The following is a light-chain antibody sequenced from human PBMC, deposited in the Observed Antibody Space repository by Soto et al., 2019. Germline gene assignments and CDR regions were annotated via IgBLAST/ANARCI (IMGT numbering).Light chain of an antibody. J-gene: IGLJ1*01. Sequence: QSVLTQPPSASGSPGQSVTISCAGTSSDVGGYNYVSWYQQYPGKVPKLMIYGVSERPSGVPDRFSGSESGNTAFLTVSGLQAEDEADYYCLSYADTAYVFGTGTKVTVL. CDR2: GVS. V-gene: IGLV2-8*01. CDR3: LSYADTAYV. CDR1: SSDVGGYNY.